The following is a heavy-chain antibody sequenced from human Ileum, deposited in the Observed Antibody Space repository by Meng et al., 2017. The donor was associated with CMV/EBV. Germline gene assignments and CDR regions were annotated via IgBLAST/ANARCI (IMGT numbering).Heavy chain of an antibody. V-gene: IGHV4-4*07. J-gene: IGHJ4*02. CDR2: VYSSGST. CDR1: GGSISGYY. Sequence: QWQLQESGPGLVKPSETLSLTCTVSGGSISGYYWSWIRQPATKGLEWIGRVYSSGSTDYNPSLQSRVTMSVDTSKNQFSLKLSSVTAADTAVYYRARGSSSWAFDYWGQGTLVTVSS. D-gene: IGHD2-2*01. CDR3: ARGSSSWAFDY.